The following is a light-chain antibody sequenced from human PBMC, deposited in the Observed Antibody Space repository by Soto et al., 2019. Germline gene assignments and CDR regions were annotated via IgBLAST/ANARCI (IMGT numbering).Light chain of an antibody. Sequence: EIVLTQSPGTLSLSPGERATLSCRASQSVSSSYLAWYQQKPGQAPRLLIYGASSRATCIPDRFSGSGSGTDFTLTISRLEPEDFAVYYCQQYGSSALTFGQGPKVEIK. CDR1: QSVSSSY. CDR2: GAS. V-gene: IGKV3-20*01. CDR3: QQYGSSALT. J-gene: IGKJ1*01.